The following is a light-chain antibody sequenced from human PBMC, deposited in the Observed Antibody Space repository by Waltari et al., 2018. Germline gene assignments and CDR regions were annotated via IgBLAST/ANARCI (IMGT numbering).Light chain of an antibody. Sequence: DIVMTQSPLSLPVTPGEPASISCRSSQSLVFSDGNNYLDWYQQKPGQSPQPLGYEVSKRASGVPDRFSGSGSGTDFTLKISRVEAEDVGVYYCMQALQAPYTFGQGTKLEI. V-gene: IGKV2-28*01. CDR3: MQALQAPYT. J-gene: IGKJ2*01. CDR2: EVS. CDR1: QSLVFSDGNNY.